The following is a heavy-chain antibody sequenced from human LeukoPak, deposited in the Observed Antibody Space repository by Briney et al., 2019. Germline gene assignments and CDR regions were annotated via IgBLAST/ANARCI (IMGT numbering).Heavy chain of an antibody. V-gene: IGHV4-34*01. CDR2: INHSGST. D-gene: IGHD6-6*01. Sequence: SETLSLTCAVYGGSFSGYYWSWIRQPPGKGLEWIGEINHSGSTNYNPSLKSRVTISVDTSKNQFSLKLSSMTAADTAVYYCARGPPGVAARPRCFDYWGQRTLVTVSS. CDR1: GGSFSGYY. J-gene: IGHJ4*02. CDR3: ARGPPGVAARPRCFDY.